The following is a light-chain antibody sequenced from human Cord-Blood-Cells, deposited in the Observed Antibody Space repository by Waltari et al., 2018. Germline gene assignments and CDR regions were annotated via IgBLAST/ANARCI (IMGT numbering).Light chain of an antibody. CDR2: EVS. CDR1: SSAVGGYTY. V-gene: IGLV2-14*01. CDR3: SSYTSSSTVV. Sequence: QSALTQPASVSGSPGQSITISRTGTSSAVGGYTYVSWYQQHPGKAPKLMIYEVSNRPSGVSNRFSGSKSGNTASLTISGLQAEDEADYYCSSYTSSSTVVFGGGTKLTVL. J-gene: IGLJ2*01.